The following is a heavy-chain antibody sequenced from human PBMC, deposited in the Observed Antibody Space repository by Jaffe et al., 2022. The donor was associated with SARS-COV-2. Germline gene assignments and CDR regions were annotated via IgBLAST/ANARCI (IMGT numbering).Heavy chain of an antibody. Sequence: QVQLQESGPGLVKPSQTLSLTCNVSGVSISRGSFYWTWIRQPAGKGLEWIGHKYTSWNADYNPSLKSRATISFETSTNQFSLTLSSVTPADTAIYYCAVLTSGSYVFDYWGQGSRVVVSS. CDR2: KYTSWNA. CDR1: GVSISRGSFY. J-gene: IGHJ4*02. V-gene: IGHV4-61*02. CDR3: AVLTSGSYVFDY. D-gene: IGHD1-26*01.